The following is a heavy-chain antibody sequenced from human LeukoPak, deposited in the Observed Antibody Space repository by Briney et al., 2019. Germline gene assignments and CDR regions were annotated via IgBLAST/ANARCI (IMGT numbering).Heavy chain of an antibody. D-gene: IGHD5-24*01. J-gene: IGHJ4*02. V-gene: IGHV1-69*01. CDR3: ARAPGYNLYYFDY. Sequence: GASVKVSCKASGGTFSSYAISWVRQAPGQGLEWMGGIIPIFGTANYAQKFQGRVTITADESTSTAYMELSSLRSEDTAVYYCARAPGYNLYYFDYWGQGTLVAVSS. CDR2: IIPIFGTA. CDR1: GGTFSSYA.